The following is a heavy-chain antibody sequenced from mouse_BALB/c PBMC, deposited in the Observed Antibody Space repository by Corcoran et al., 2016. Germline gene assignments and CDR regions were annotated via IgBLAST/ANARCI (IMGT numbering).Heavy chain of an antibody. CDR3: ARADYDAMDD. Sequence: QVQLQQSGAELMKPGASVKISCKATGYTFSSYWIEWVKQRPGHGLEWIGEILPGSGSTNYHEKFKGKATFTADTSSNTAYMQLSSLTSEDSAGDYCARADYDAMDDWGQGTAVTVAS. V-gene: IGHV1-9*01. CDR1: GYTFSSYW. CDR2: ILPGSGST. J-gene: IGHJ4*01.